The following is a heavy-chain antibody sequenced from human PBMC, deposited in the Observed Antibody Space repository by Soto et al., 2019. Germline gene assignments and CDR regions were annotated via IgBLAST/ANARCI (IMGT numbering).Heavy chain of an antibody. V-gene: IGHV6-1*01. CDR1: GDSVSSNSAA. J-gene: IGHJ6*02. D-gene: IGHD3-3*01. CDR2: TYYRSEWYN. CDR3: ARGSRMYYDFWSGYPRKDYYYGMDV. Sequence: SQTLSLTCVISGDSVSSNSAAWNWIRQSPSRGLEWLGRTYYRSEWYNDYAVSVKSRITINPDTSKNQFSLQLNSVTPEDTAVYYCARGSRMYYDFWSGYPRKDYYYGMDVWGQGTTVTVSS.